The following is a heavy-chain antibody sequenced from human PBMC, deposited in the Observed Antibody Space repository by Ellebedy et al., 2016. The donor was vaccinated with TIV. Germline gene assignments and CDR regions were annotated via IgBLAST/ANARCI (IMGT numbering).Heavy chain of an antibody. CDR1: AGSISSYY. J-gene: IGHJ6*02. CDR3: ARVNRRVAAYGMDV. D-gene: IGHD2-15*01. Sequence: SETLSLTCTVSAGSISSYYWSWLRQSPGKGLEWIGYVYYTGSGTYNPSLKSRVTISMDSVKKQFSLKLSSVTAADTAVYYCARVNRRVAAYGMDVWGQGTTVTVSS. CDR2: VYYTGSG. V-gene: IGHV4-59*01.